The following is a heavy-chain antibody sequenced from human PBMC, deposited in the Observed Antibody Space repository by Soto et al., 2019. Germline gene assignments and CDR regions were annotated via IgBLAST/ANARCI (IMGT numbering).Heavy chain of an antibody. J-gene: IGHJ6*02. CDR3: ARGDSPACSNGVCSFFYNHDMDV. V-gene: IGHV1-2*04. CDR2: INPKSGGT. CDR1: GYSFTDYH. Sequence: ASVKVSCKASGYSFTDYHIHWVRQAPGQGLEWLGRINPKSGGTSTAQKFQGWVTMTTDTSISTASMEPTGLTSDDTAIYYCARGDSPACSNGVCSFFYNHDMDVWG. D-gene: IGHD2-8*01.